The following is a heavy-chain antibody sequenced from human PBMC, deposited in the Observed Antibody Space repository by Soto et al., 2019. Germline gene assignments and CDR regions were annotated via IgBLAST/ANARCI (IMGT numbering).Heavy chain of an antibody. V-gene: IGHV1-3*04. J-gene: IGHJ4*02. CDR1: GYTFTDYA. CDR2: IGTGNGNT. Sequence: ASVKVSCKTSGYTFTDYAIHWVRQAPGHRLEWMGWIGTGNGNTKFSQKFQGRVTITRDTSATTAYMELTSLRSEDTAVYYCAKGSRMWTPDYWGQGTLVTVSS. CDR3: AKGSRMWTPDY. D-gene: IGHD2-21*01.